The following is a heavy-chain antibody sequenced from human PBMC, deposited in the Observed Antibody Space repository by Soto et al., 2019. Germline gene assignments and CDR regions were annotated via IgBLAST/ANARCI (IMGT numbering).Heavy chain of an antibody. CDR1: GGSVSSGSYY. Sequence: PSETLSLTCTVSGGSVSSGSYYWSWIRQPPGKGLEWIGYIYYSGSTNYNPSLKSRVTISVDTSKNQLSLKLSSVTAADTAVYYCAREGWSGYYIYYGMDVWGQGTTVTVSS. CDR2: IYYSGST. D-gene: IGHD3-3*01. V-gene: IGHV4-61*01. J-gene: IGHJ6*02. CDR3: AREGWSGYYIYYGMDV.